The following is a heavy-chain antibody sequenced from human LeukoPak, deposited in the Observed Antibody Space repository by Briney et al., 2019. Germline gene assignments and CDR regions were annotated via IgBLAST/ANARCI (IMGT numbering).Heavy chain of an antibody. J-gene: IGHJ4*02. CDR2: ISGSGGST. V-gene: IGHV3-23*01. D-gene: IGHD2-2*01. CDR3: VRSSAYFDY. Sequence: GGSLRLSCAASGFTFNSYAMSWVRQAPGKGLEWVSAISGSGGSTYYADSVKGRFTISRDNSKNMLFLQMTSLTADDTAVYYCVRSSAYFDYWGQGTLVTVSS. CDR1: GFTFNSYA.